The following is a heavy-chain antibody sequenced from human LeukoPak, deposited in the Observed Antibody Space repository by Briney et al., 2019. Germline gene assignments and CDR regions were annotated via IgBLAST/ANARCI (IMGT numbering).Heavy chain of an antibody. V-gene: IGHV4-34*01. CDR3: ARVGATFKGAFDI. CDR1: GGSFSGYY. CDR2: INHSGST. J-gene: IGHJ3*02. D-gene: IGHD1-26*01. Sequence: SETLSLTCAVYGGSFSGYYWSWIRQPPGKGLEWVGGINHSGSTNYNPSLKSRVTISVDTSKNQFSLKLSSVTAADTAVYYCARVGATFKGAFDIWGQGTMVTVSS.